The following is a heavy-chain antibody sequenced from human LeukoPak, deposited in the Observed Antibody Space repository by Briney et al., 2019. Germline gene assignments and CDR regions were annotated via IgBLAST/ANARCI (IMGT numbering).Heavy chain of an antibody. Sequence: GASVKVSCKLSGYTLTELSIHWVRQAPGQGLEWMGWINPNSGGTNYAQKFQGRVTMTRDTSISTAYMELSRLRSDDTAVYYCARVFISSIAARSFDYWGQGTLVTVSS. V-gene: IGHV1-2*02. CDR1: GYTLTELS. CDR3: ARVFISSIAARSFDY. D-gene: IGHD6-6*01. J-gene: IGHJ4*02. CDR2: INPNSGGT.